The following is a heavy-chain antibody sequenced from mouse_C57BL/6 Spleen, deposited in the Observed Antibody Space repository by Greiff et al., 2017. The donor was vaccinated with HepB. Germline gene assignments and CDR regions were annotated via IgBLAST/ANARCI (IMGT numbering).Heavy chain of an antibody. CDR3: ARPYDYVWFAY. Sequence: EVKLMESGGGLVQPGGSLKLSCAASGFTFSDYYMYWVRQTPEKRLEWVAYISNGGGSTYYPDTVKGRFTISRDNAKNTLYLQMSRLTSEDTAMYYCARPYDYVWFAYWGQGTLVTVSA. D-gene: IGHD2-4*01. CDR1: GFTFSDYY. J-gene: IGHJ3*01. V-gene: IGHV5-12*01. CDR2: ISNGGGST.